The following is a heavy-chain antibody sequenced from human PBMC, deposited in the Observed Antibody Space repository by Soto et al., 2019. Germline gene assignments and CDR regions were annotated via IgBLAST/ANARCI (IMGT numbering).Heavy chain of an antibody. Sequence: SETLSLTCTVSGGSISSYYWSWIRQPPGKGLEWIGYIYYSGNTNYNPSLKSRVTISVDTSKNQFSLKLSSVTAADTAVYYCARDEGAPDAFDIWGQGTMVTVSS. CDR3: ARDEGAPDAFDI. V-gene: IGHV4-59*01. CDR1: GGSISSYY. J-gene: IGHJ3*02. CDR2: IYYSGNT.